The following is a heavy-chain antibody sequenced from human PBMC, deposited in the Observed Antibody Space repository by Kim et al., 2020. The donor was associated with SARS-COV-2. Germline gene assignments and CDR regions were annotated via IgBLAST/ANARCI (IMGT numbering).Heavy chain of an antibody. D-gene: IGHD4-4*01. Sequence: GGSLRLSCAASGFIFVNYGMNWVRQAPGKGLEWVSSINGRSSYIYYADSVKGRFTISRDNAKNSVYLQMNSLRVDDTAVYYCARGDSPRGDTYGMDVWGQGTTVTVSS. J-gene: IGHJ6*02. CDR3: ARGDSPRGDTYGMDV. V-gene: IGHV3-21*01. CDR1: GFIFVNYG. CDR2: INGRSSYI.